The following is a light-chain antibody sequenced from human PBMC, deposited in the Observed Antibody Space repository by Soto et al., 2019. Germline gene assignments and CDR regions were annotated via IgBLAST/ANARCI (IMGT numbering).Light chain of an antibody. CDR3: TSYAGNKNFV. J-gene: IGLJ1*01. V-gene: IGLV2-8*01. CDR2: QLN. CDR1: SSDIGAYNY. Sequence: QSALTQPPSASGSPGQSITISCTGTSSDIGAYNYVSWYQQHPGKAPQLMIYQLNKRPSGVPDRFSGSRSGNTASLTVSGLQPEDEADYYCTSYAGNKNFVFGTGTKVTVL.